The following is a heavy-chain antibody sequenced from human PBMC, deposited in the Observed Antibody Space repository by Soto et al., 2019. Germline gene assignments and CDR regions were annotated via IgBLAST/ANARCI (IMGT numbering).Heavy chain of an antibody. CDR2: IYYSGST. CDR3: ARGEDFWSGYSYYYYGMDV. V-gene: IGHV4-59*01. D-gene: IGHD3-3*01. J-gene: IGHJ6*02. Sequence: SATLSLTCTVSGGSISSYYWSWIRQPPGKGLEWIGYIYYSGSTNYNPSLKSRVTISVDTSKNQFSLKLSSVTAADTAVYYCARGEDFWSGYSYYYYGMDVWGQGTTVTVSS. CDR1: GGSISSYY.